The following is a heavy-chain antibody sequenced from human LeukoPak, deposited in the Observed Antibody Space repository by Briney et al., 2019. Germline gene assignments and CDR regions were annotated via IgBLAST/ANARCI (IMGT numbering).Heavy chain of an antibody. D-gene: IGHD2-15*01. CDR2: IIPIFGTA. CDR3: ARSSQIVVANWFDP. Sequence: SVKVSCKASGYTFTSYYMHWVRQAPGQGLEWMGGIIPIFGTANYAQKFQGRVTITADESTSTAYMELSSLRSEDTAVYYCARSSQIVVANWFDPWGQGTLVTVSS. V-gene: IGHV1-69*13. CDR1: GYTFTSYY. J-gene: IGHJ5*02.